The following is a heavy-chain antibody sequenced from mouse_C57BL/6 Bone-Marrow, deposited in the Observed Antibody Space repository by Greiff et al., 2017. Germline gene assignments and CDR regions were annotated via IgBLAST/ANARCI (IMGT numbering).Heavy chain of an antibody. CDR2: IYPGDGDT. J-gene: IGHJ1*03. CDR1: GYAFSSSW. V-gene: IGHV1-82*01. Sequence: VQLQQSGPELVKPGASVKISCKASGYAFSSSWMNWVKQRPGKGLEWIGRIYPGDGDTNYNGKFKGKATLTADKSSSTAYMQLSSLTSEDSAVYFCAREGGDYDGTGYFDVWGTGTTVTVSS. D-gene: IGHD2-4*01. CDR3: AREGGDYDGTGYFDV.